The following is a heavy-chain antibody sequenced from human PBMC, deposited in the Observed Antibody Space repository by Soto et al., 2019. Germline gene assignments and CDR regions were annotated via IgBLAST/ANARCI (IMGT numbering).Heavy chain of an antibody. CDR3: ARGGADVGYFDY. J-gene: IGHJ4*02. V-gene: IGHV3-7*03. CDR1: GFTFTSYW. Sequence: GGSLRLSCAASGFTFTSYWMSWVRQAAGKGLEWVAHIKPDGSEKYYVDSVRGRFTLSRDNAKHSPYMQMTGLRAEETAVYCWARGGADVGYFDYWGQGTLVTVSS. CDR2: IKPDGSEK.